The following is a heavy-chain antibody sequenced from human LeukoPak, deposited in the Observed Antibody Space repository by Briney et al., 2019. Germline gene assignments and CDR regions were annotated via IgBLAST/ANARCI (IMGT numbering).Heavy chain of an antibody. J-gene: IGHJ5*02. CDR3: ASSSAYYYDSSGYYYPKMYNWFDP. D-gene: IGHD3-22*01. V-gene: IGHV1-18*01. Sequence: GASVKVSCKASGYTFTSYGISWVRQAPGQGLEWMGWISAYNGNTNYAQKLQGRVTMTTDTSTSTAYMELSSLRSEDTAVYYCASSSAYYYDSSGYYYPKMYNWFDPWGQGTLVTVSS. CDR2: ISAYNGNT. CDR1: GYTFTSYG.